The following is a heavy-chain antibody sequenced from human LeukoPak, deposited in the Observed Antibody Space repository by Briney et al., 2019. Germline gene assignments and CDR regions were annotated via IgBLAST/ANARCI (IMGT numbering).Heavy chain of an antibody. V-gene: IGHV1-69*04. J-gene: IGHJ4*02. Sequence: SVKVSCKASGGTFSSYAISWVRQAPGQGLEWMGRIIPILGIANYAQNSQGRVTITADKSTSTAYMELSSLRSEDTAVYYCAGVGWRDGYNYIDYWGEGTLVTVSS. CDR2: IIPILGIA. D-gene: IGHD5-24*01. CDR1: GGTFSSYA. CDR3: AGVGWRDGYNYIDY.